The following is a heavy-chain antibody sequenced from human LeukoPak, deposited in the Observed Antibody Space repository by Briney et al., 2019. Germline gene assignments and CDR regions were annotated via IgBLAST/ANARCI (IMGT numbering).Heavy chain of an antibody. J-gene: IGHJ4*02. CDR3: ASGHYYDY. Sequence: GGSLRLSCAASGLTFSDYSMNWVRQAPGKGLEWVSYISSGASTIYYADSVKGRFTISRDNAKNSLYLQMNSLREEDTAVYYCASGHYYDYWGQGTLVTVSS. CDR2: ISSGASTI. V-gene: IGHV3-48*02. D-gene: IGHD3-22*01. CDR1: GLTFSDYS.